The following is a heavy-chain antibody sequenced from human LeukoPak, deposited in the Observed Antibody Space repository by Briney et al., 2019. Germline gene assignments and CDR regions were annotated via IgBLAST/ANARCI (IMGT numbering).Heavy chain of an antibody. D-gene: IGHD3-3*01. CDR3: ARGARVADERDAFDV. Sequence: PSETLSLTCAVYGGSFSGYYWSWIRQPPGKGLEWMGEINHSGITNYSPSLKSRVTISVDTSKNQFSLKLISVTAADTAVYYCARGARVADERDAFDVWGQGTLVAVSS. CDR1: GGSFSGYY. CDR2: INHSGIT. J-gene: IGHJ3*01. V-gene: IGHV4-34*01.